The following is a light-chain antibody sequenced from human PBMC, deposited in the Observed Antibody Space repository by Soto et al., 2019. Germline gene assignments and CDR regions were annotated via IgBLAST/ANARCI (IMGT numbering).Light chain of an antibody. CDR1: CSVSSSY. Sequence: EIVMTQSPSTLSVSPVERATLCCIASCSVSSSYLAWYQQKPGQAPRLLIFGASSRATGTPDRFSGSGSGTDFTLTISRLEPEDFAVYYCQQYGSSPPWTFGQGTKVDIK. J-gene: IGKJ1*01. CDR2: GAS. CDR3: QQYGSSPPWT. V-gene: IGKV3-20*01.